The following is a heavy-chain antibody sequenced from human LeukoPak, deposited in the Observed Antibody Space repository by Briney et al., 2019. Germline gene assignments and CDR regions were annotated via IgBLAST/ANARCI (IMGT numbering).Heavy chain of an antibody. J-gene: IGHJ5*02. D-gene: IGHD6-13*01. V-gene: IGHV6-1*01. CDR3: ARDLAAFMSSSWSHGTNWFDP. Sequence: SQTLSLTCAISGDSVSSNSAAWNWIRQSPSRGLEWLGRTYYRSKWYNDYAVSVKSRITINPDTSKNQFSLQLNSVTPEDTAVYYCARDLAAFMSSSWSHGTNWFDPWGQGTLVTVSS. CDR1: GDSVSSNSAA. CDR2: TYYRSKWYN.